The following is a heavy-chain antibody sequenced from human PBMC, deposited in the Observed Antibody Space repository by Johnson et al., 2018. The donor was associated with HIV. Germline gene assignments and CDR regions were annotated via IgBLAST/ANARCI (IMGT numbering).Heavy chain of an antibody. Sequence: VQLVESGGGLVQPGGSLRLSCVVSGFTFRSYWMPWVCQAPGKGLEWVANIKQDGSEKYYVDSVKGRFTISRDNAKNSLYLQMNGLRAEDTAVYYCARNEYSNYGGRDAFDIWGQGTMVTVPS. CDR2: IKQDGSEK. J-gene: IGHJ3*02. D-gene: IGHD4-11*01. CDR1: GFTFRSYW. CDR3: ARNEYSNYGGRDAFDI. V-gene: IGHV3-7*01.